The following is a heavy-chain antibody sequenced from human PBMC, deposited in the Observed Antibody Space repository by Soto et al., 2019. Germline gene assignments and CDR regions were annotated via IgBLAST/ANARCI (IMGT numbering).Heavy chain of an antibody. CDR2: ISYDGSNK. CDR3: AKSPSYPVHFDY. V-gene: IGHV3-30*18. D-gene: IGHD1-26*01. CDR1: GFTFSSYG. J-gene: IGHJ4*02. Sequence: GSLRLSCAASGFTFSSYGMHWVRQAPGKGLEWVAVISYDGSNKYYADSVKGRFTISRDNSKNTLYLQMNSLRAEDTAVYYCAKSPSYPVHFDYWGQGTLVTAPQ.